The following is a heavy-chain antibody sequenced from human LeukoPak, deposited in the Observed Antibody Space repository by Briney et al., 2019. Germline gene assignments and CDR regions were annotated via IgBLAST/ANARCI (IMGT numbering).Heavy chain of an antibody. CDR3: ARDRDSPGDI. Sequence: ASVKVSCKASGYTFTSYGISWVRQAPGQGLEWMGWICAYNGNTNYAQKLQGRVTMTTDTSTSTAYMELRSLRSAATAVYYCARDRDSPGDIWGQGTMVTVSS. CDR1: GYTFTSYG. J-gene: IGHJ3*02. CDR2: ICAYNGNT. D-gene: IGHD3-22*01. V-gene: IGHV1-18*01.